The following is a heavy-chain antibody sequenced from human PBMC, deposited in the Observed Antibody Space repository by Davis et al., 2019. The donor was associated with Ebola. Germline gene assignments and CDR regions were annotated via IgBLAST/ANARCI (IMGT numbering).Heavy chain of an antibody. CDR1: GYTFTSYY. Sequence: SVKVSCKASGYTFTSYYMHWVRQAPGQGLEWMGRIIPILGIANYAQKFQGRVTITADKSTSTAYMELSSLRSEDTAVYYCARGNQYYDFWSGYPHGYGMDVWGQGTTVTVSS. J-gene: IGHJ6*02. CDR2: IIPILGIA. V-gene: IGHV1-69*04. CDR3: ARGNQYYDFWSGYPHGYGMDV. D-gene: IGHD3-3*01.